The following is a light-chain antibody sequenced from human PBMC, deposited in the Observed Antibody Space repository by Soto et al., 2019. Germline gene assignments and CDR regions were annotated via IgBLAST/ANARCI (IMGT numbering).Light chain of an antibody. V-gene: IGKV1-5*03. CDR3: QQYKTYST. CDR2: KAS. CDR1: QNIDSW. Sequence: DIQMTQSPSTLTASVGDRVTITCRASQNIDSWLAWYQQKPGKAPKVLIYKASTLKSGAPPRFSGSRSGTEFTLTISGLQPDDFATYYCQQYKTYSTFGGGTKVEIK. J-gene: IGKJ4*01.